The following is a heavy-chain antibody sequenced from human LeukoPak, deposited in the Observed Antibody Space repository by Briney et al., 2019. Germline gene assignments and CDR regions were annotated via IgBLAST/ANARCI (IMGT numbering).Heavy chain of an antibody. D-gene: IGHD3-3*01. Sequence: PSETLSLTCTVSGYSISSGYYWGWIRQPPGKGLEWIGSIYHSGSTYYNPSLKGRVTISVDTSKNQFSLKLSSVTAADTAVYYCARTARYYDFWSGYSRAFDIWGQGTMVTVSS. J-gene: IGHJ3*02. CDR2: IYHSGST. CDR1: GYSISSGYY. CDR3: ARTARYYDFWSGYSRAFDI. V-gene: IGHV4-38-2*02.